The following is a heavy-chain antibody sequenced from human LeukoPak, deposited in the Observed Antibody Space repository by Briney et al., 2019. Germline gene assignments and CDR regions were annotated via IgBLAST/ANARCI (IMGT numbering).Heavy chain of an antibody. D-gene: IGHD3-22*01. CDR3: ASGNYYDSRGYYTFGH. Sequence: GGSLRLSCAASGFTFSRYWMHWVRQAPGKGLVWVSRINGDGSTTSYADSVKGGFTISRDNAKNTLYLQMNSLRAEDTAVYYCASGNYYDSRGYYTFGHWGQGTLVTVSS. CDR1: GFTFSRYW. J-gene: IGHJ1*01. V-gene: IGHV3-74*01. CDR2: INGDGSTT.